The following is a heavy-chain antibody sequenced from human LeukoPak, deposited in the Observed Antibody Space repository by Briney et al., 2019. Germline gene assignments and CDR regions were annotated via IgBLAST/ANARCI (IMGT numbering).Heavy chain of an antibody. CDR2: IYYSGST. V-gene: IGHV4-59*01. CDR3: ARTTEGYCRGGSCYYSYYYMDV. D-gene: IGHD2-15*01. Sequence: SETLSLTCTVSGGSISSYYWSWIRQPPGKGLEWIGYIYYSGSTNYNPSLKSRVTISVDTTKNQFSLKLSSVTAADTAVYYCARTTEGYCRGGSCYYSYYYMDVWGKGTTVTVSS. J-gene: IGHJ6*03. CDR1: GGSISSYY.